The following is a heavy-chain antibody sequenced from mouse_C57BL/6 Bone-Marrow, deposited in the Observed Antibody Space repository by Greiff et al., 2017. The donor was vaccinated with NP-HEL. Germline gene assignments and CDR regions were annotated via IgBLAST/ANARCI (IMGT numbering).Heavy chain of an antibody. J-gene: IGHJ4*01. V-gene: IGHV5-17*01. CDR2: ISSGSSTI. D-gene: IGHD2-1*01. CDR1: GFTFSDYG. Sequence: DVQLVESGGGLVKPGGSLKLSCAASGFTFSDYGMHWVRQAPEKGLEWVAYISSGSSTIYYADTVKGRITISRDNAKNTLFLQMTSLRSEDTAMYYCARPDYGNPNYAMDYWGQGTSVTVSS. CDR3: ARPDYGNPNYAMDY.